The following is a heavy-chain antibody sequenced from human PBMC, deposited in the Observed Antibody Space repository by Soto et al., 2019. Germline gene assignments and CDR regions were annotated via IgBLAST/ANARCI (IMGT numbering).Heavy chain of an antibody. Sequence: SVKVSCKASGGTFSSYTISWVRQAPGQGLEWMGRIIPILGIANYAQKFQGRVTITADKSTSTAYMELSSLRSEDTAVYYCARGMIAVAGPTNYYYYGMDVWG. V-gene: IGHV1-69*02. D-gene: IGHD6-19*01. CDR3: ARGMIAVAGPTNYYYYGMDV. CDR2: IIPILGIA. J-gene: IGHJ6*02. CDR1: GGTFSSYT.